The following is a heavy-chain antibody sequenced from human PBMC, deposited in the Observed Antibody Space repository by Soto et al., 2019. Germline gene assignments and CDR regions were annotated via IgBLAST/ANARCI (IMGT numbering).Heavy chain of an antibody. CDR1: GFTFSSYG. Sequence: GGSLRLSCAASGFTFSSYGMHWVRQAPGKGLEWVAVIWYDGSNKYYADSVKGRFTISRYNSKNTLYLQMNSLRAEDTAVYYCARDAYVHQFGIAVAGSYYYGMDVWGQGTTVTVSS. CDR2: IWYDGSNK. V-gene: IGHV3-33*01. J-gene: IGHJ6*02. CDR3: ARDAYVHQFGIAVAGSYYYGMDV. D-gene: IGHD6-19*01.